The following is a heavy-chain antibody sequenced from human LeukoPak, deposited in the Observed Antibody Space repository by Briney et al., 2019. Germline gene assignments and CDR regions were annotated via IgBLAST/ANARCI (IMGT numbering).Heavy chain of an antibody. Sequence: GGSLRLSCAASGFTFSGYYMSWIRQAPGKGLEWVSYISSSGSTIYYADSVKGRFTISRDNAKNSLYLQMNSLRAEDTAVYYCAKEGATTSFDYWGPGTLVTVSS. CDR1: GFTFSGYY. CDR3: AKEGATTSFDY. CDR2: ISSSGSTI. J-gene: IGHJ4*02. V-gene: IGHV3-11*01. D-gene: IGHD1-26*01.